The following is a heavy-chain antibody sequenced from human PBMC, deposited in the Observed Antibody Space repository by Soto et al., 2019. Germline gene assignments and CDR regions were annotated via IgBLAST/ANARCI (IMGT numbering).Heavy chain of an antibody. CDR3: AREQAARFYYYYGMDV. J-gene: IGHJ6*02. D-gene: IGHD6-6*01. Sequence: QVQLVQSGAEVKKPGSSVKVSCKASGGTFSSYALSWVRQAPGQGLEWMGGIIPIFGTANYPQKFQGRVTITADESTSTAYRELSSLRSEDTAVYYCAREQAARFYYYYGMDVWGQGTTVTVSS. CDR2: IIPIFGTA. CDR1: GGTFSSYA. V-gene: IGHV1-69*01.